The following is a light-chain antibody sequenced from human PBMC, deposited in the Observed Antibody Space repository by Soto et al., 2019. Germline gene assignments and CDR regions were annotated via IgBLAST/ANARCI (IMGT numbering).Light chain of an antibody. CDR2: RAS. V-gene: IGKV4-1*01. J-gene: IGKJ4*01. CDR3: QQYYSTPLT. CDR1: QSVLYSSNNKNY. Sequence: DIVMTQSPDSLAVSLGERATINCKSSQSVLYSSNNKNYLAWYQQKPGQAPKVLIHRASTRESGVPDRFSGSGSGTDFTLTISSLQAEDVAVYYCQQYYSTPLTFGGGTKVEIK.